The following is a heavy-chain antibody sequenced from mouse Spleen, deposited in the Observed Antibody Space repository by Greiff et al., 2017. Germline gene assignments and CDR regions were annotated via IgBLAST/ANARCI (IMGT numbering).Heavy chain of an antibody. D-gene: IGHD3-2*01. Sequence: QVQLQQSGAELVKPGASVKLSCKASGYTFTSYWMHWVKQRPIQGLEWIGNIDPSDSETHYNQKFKDKATLTVDKSSSTAYMQLSSLTSEDSAVYYCARSTARATYFDYWGQGTTLTVSS. J-gene: IGHJ2*01. CDR3: ARSTARATYFDY. V-gene: IGHV1-52*01. CDR2: IDPSDSET. CDR1: GYTFTSYW.